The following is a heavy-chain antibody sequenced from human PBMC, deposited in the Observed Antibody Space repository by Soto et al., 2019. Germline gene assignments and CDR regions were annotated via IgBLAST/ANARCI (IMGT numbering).Heavy chain of an antibody. Sequence: QVQLVESGGGVVQPGRSLRLYCAASGFTFSSYGMHWVRQAPGKGLEWVAVIWYDGSNKYYADSVKGRFTISRDNSKNTRYRQMNSLRAEYTAVYYCARSIAAAGRPCDYWGQGTLVTVSS. CDR3: ARSIAAAGRPCDY. V-gene: IGHV3-33*01. D-gene: IGHD6-13*01. J-gene: IGHJ4*02. CDR1: GFTFSSYG. CDR2: IWYDGSNK.